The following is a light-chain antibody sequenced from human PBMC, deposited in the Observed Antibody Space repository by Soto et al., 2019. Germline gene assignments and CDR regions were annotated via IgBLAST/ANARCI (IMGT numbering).Light chain of an antibody. V-gene: IGLV1-44*01. Sequence: QAVVTQPPSASGTPGQRVTISCSGSSSNIGSNTVNWYQQLPGTAPKLLIYSNNKRPSGVPVRFSGSKSGTSASLAISGLQSQDVADYYCAAWDDSLNGFYVFGIGTQLTVL. CDR1: SSNIGSNT. CDR2: SNN. J-gene: IGLJ7*01. CDR3: AAWDDSLNGFYV.